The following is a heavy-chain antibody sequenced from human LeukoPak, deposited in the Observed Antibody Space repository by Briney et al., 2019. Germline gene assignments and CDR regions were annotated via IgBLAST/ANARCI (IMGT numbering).Heavy chain of an antibody. D-gene: IGHD3-16*01. CDR1: GFTFSSYD. CDR2: VRYDGSQK. Sequence: GGSLRLSCAASGFTFSSYDMYWVRQAPGKGLDWVAFVRYDGSQKYYADSVKGRFTLSRDNSKNTLYLQMNSLRAEDTAVYYCAKGSGGEVSYYYYYMDVWGKGTTVTISS. J-gene: IGHJ6*03. CDR3: AKGSGGEVSYYYYYMDV. V-gene: IGHV3-30*02.